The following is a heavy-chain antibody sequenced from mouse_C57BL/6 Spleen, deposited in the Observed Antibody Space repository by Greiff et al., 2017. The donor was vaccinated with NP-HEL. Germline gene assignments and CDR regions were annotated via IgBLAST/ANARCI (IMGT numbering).Heavy chain of an antibody. V-gene: IGHV1-15*01. D-gene: IGHD3-2*02. Sequence: VQLQQSGAELVRPGASVTLSCKASGYTFTDYEMHWVKQTPVHGLEWIGAIDPETGGTAYNQKFKGKAILTADKSSSTAYMELRSLTSEDSAVYYCTRGQLRLLGYWGQGTTLTVSS. CDR2: IDPETGGT. CDR1: GYTFTDYE. J-gene: IGHJ2*01. CDR3: TRGQLRLLGY.